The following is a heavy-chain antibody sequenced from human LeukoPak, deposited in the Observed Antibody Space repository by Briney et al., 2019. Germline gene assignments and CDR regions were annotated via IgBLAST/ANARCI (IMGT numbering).Heavy chain of an antibody. V-gene: IGHV4-31*03. J-gene: IGHJ4*02. Sequence: SETLSLTCTVSGGSISSGGYYWSWIRQHPGKGLEWIGYIYYSGSTYYNPSLKSRVTISVDTSKNQFSLKLSSVTAADTAVYYCARRVYYGSGSNGVDYWGQGTLVTVSS. CDR3: ARRVYYGSGSNGVDY. D-gene: IGHD3-10*01. CDR1: GGSISSGGYY. CDR2: IYYSGST.